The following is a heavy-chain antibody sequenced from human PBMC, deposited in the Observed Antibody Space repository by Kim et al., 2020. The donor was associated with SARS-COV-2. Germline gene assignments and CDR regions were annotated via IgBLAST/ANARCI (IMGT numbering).Heavy chain of an antibody. J-gene: IGHJ5*02. V-gene: IGHV1-46*01. CDR3: ARDFGWFDP. D-gene: IGHD3-10*01. Sequence: TSAQKFQGRVTRTRDTATSTVYMELSSLRSDDTAVYYCARDFGWFDPWGQGTLVTVSS.